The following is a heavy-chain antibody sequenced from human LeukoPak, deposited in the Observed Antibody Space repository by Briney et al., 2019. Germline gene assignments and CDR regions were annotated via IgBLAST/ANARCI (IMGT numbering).Heavy chain of an antibody. J-gene: IGHJ6*03. CDR1: GYTFSGYY. CDR2: INPNSGGT. CDR3: ARAHTTVTYYYYYYMDV. Sequence: ASVKVSCKASGYTFSGYYTHWVRQAPGQGLEWMGWINPNSGGTNYAQKFQGRVTMTRDTSISTAYMELSRLRSDDTAVYYCARAHTTVTYYYYYYMDVWGKGTTVTVSS. D-gene: IGHD4-17*01. V-gene: IGHV1-2*02.